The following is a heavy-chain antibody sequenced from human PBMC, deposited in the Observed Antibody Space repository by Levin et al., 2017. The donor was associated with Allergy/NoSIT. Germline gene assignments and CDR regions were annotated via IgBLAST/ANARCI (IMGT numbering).Heavy chain of an antibody. Sequence: SGGSLRLSCAASGFTFSSYGMHWVRQAPGKGLEWVAVIWYDGSNKYYADSVKGRFTISRDNSKNTLYLQMNSLRAEDTAVYYCARGNYDFTHGMDGWGQGTTVTVSS. CDR3: ARGNYDFTHGMDG. D-gene: IGHD3-3*01. J-gene: IGHJ6*02. CDR1: GFTFSSYG. CDR2: IWYDGSNK. V-gene: IGHV3-33*01.